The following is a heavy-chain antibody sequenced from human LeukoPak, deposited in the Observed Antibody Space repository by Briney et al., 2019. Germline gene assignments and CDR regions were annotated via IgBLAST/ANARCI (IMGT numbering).Heavy chain of an antibody. CDR3: ARLSSGTVDY. CDR2: MYYNGRT. D-gene: IGHD6-13*01. Sequence: SETLSLTCTVSGGSISSYYWSWIRQPPGKGLEWIGYMYYNGRTNYNPSLKSRVTISIDTSRDQFSLRLRSVTAADTAVYYCARLSSGTVDYWGQGTLVTVSS. CDR1: GGSISSYY. J-gene: IGHJ4*02. V-gene: IGHV4-59*08.